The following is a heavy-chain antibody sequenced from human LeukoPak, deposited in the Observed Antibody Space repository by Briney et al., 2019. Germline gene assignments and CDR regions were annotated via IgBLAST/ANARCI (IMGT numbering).Heavy chain of an antibody. D-gene: IGHD1-26*01. V-gene: IGHV1-2*02. Sequence: ASVKVSCKASGYTFTGYHMHWVRQAPGQGLGWMGWISPNSGGTIYAQKFQGRVTMTRDTSITTAYMELSRLRSDDTAVCYCARDSSGSYPDYWGQGTLVTVSS. CDR1: GYTFTGYH. J-gene: IGHJ4*02. CDR2: ISPNSGGT. CDR3: ARDSSGSYPDY.